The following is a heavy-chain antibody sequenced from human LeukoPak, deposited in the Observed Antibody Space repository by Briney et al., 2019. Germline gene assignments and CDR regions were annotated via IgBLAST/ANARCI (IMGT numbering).Heavy chain of an antibody. V-gene: IGHV4-34*01. Sequence: SETLSLTCAVYGGSFNGYFWSWIRQPPGKGLEWIGEINHSGSPNYNPSLKSRVTISVDTSKNQVSLKLNSVTAADTAVYYCARGEEDYGSGSYYIGVYWGQGTLVTVSS. CDR1: GGSFNGYF. J-gene: IGHJ4*02. CDR3: ARGEEDYGSGSYYIGVY. D-gene: IGHD3-10*01. CDR2: INHSGSP.